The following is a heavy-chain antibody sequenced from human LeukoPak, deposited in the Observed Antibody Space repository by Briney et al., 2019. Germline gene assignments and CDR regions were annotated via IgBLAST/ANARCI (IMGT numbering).Heavy chain of an antibody. J-gene: IGHJ4*02. Sequence: GSLRLSCAASGFTFSNAWMSWIRQPPGKGLEWIGYIYYSGSTNYNPSLKSRVTISVDTSKNQFSLKLSSVTAADTAVYYCARDSGERGSGSYLIAYWGQGTLVTVSS. CDR2: IYYSGST. V-gene: IGHV4-59*01. CDR3: ARDSGERGSGSYLIAY. D-gene: IGHD3-10*01. CDR1: GFTFSNAW.